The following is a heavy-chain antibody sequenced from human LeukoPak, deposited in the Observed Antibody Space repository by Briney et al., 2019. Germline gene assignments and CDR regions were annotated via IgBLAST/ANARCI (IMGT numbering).Heavy chain of an antibody. CDR3: ARGGSGTYYHY. J-gene: IGHJ4*02. D-gene: IGHD1-26*01. V-gene: IGHV4-59*01. Sequence: SETLSLTCTVSGGSITRYHYSWIRQPPGKGLEWSGYIYYSGSTNYNPSLKSRVTISVDTSKNQFSLKLSSVPAADTAVYYPARGGSGTYYHYWGQGTLVTVSS. CDR2: IYYSGST. CDR1: GGSITRYH.